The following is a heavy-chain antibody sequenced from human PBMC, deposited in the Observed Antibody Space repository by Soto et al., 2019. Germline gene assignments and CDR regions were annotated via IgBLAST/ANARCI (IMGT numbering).Heavy chain of an antibody. D-gene: IGHD6-19*01. Sequence: ASVKVSCKASGYTFTRYPMHWVRQAPEQGLEWMGWINVGNGNPKYSQKFQGRVTITRDTAANTTYMELSSLTSEDTAVYYCAREDPRGSGWYHWFDPWGQGTLVTVSS. CDR2: INVGNGNP. J-gene: IGHJ5*02. V-gene: IGHV1-3*01. CDR3: AREDPRGSGWYHWFDP. CDR1: GYTFTRYP.